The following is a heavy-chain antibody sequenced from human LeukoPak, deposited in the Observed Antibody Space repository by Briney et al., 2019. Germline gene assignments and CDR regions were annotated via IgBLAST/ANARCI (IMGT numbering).Heavy chain of an antibody. CDR2: ISWNSGSI. CDR3: AKVGGDYSSSWYGTFDY. CDR1: GFTFDDYA. D-gene: IGHD6-13*01. Sequence: GGSLRLSCAASGFTFDDYAMHWVRQAPGKSLEWVSGISWNSGSIGYADSVKGRFTISRDNAKNSLYLQMNSLRAEDTALYYCAKVGGDYSSSWYGTFDYWGQGTLVTVSS. J-gene: IGHJ4*02. V-gene: IGHV3-9*01.